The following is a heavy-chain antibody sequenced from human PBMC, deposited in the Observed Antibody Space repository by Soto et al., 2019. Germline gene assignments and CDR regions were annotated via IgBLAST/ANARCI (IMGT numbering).Heavy chain of an antibody. CDR3: ARRGGSSSGYYYYAMDV. CDR2: IYSNGDT. CDR1: SDSMNSGGYY. D-gene: IGHD6-6*01. V-gene: IGHV4-31*03. J-gene: IGHJ6*02. Sequence: QVQLQESGPGLVKPSQTLSLTCSVSSDSMNSGGYYWSWIRQHPGKGLEWIGYIYSNGDTYYNPSLKCRVTISVDTSKNQFSLNLTSVTAADTAVYYCARRGGSSSGYYYYAMDVWGQGTTVTVSS.